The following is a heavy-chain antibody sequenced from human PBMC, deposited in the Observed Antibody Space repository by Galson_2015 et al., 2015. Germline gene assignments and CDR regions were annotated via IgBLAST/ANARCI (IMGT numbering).Heavy chain of an antibody. V-gene: IGHV3-30*18. D-gene: IGHD2-21*02. CDR1: GFTFSSFG. CDR3: AKTVVTAIRSADYLHS. J-gene: IGHJ4*01. CDR2: IFPDGSKR. Sequence: SLRLSCAASGFTFSSFGMHWVRQAPGKGLEWVASIFPDGSKRYYADSVKGRFTISRDNSQNSLSLHMNSLRPDDTARYYCAKTVVTAIRSADYLHSWGHGSLVSVSS.